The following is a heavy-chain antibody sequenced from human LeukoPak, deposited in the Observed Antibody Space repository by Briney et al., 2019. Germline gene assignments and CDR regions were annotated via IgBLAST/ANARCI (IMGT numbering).Heavy chain of an antibody. D-gene: IGHD2-8*02. CDR2: IWFDGSKR. J-gene: IGHJ4*02. CDR1: GFTFRSYG. V-gene: IGHV3-33*08. CDR3: ARCTGGSCVFDY. Sequence: PGRSLRLSCAASGFTFRSYGMHWVRQAPGKGLEWVALIWFDGSKRYYGDSLKGRFTVSRDNSKNTLYLQVDSLRAEDTAVYYCARCTGGSCVFDYRGQGTLVTVSS.